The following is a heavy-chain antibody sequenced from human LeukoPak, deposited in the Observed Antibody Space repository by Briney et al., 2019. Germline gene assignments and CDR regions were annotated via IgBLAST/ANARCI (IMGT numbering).Heavy chain of an antibody. CDR1: GFTVITND. J-gene: IGHJ4*02. CDR3: AKRGMTTIKEGFDY. V-gene: IGHV3-53*01. Sequence: GGSLRLSCAASGFTVITNDMTWVRQAPGKGLEWVSVLYSDGNTKYADSVQGRFTISRDNSRNTLYLQMNSLRAEDTAVYYCAKRGMTTIKEGFDYWGQGTLVTVSP. D-gene: IGHD5-24*01. CDR2: LYSDGNT.